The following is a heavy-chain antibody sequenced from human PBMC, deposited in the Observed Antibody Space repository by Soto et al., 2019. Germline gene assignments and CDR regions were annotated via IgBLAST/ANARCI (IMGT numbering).Heavy chain of an antibody. CDR2: IYYSGSI. CDR1: GGSIRSHY. V-gene: IGHV4-59*11. D-gene: IGHD3-10*01. Sequence: SETLSLTCTVSGGSIRSHYWGWIRQPPGKGLEWIGYIYYSGSINYSPSLKSRVSISVDRSKNQLSLKLSSVTDADTAVYYCARVPGPWGQGTLVTVSS. J-gene: IGHJ5*02. CDR3: ARVPGP.